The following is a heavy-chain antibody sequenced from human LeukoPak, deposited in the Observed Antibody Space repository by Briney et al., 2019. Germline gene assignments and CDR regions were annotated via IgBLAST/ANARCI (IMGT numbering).Heavy chain of an antibody. CDR1: GFTFSRYW. D-gene: IGHD1-26*01. CDR2: IKPDGSEK. J-gene: IGHJ4*02. CDR3: ARIKGDRSWEPFPFDY. V-gene: IGHV3-7*01. Sequence: PGGSLRLSCAASGFTFSRYWMTWVRQTPRKGLEWVANIKPDGSEKYYLDSVRGRFTISRDNAKNSLHLQMNSLRAEDTAVYYCARIKGDRSWEPFPFDYWGQGTLVTVSS.